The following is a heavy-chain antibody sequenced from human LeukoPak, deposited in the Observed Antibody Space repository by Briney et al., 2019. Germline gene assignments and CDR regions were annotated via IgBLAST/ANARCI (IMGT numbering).Heavy chain of an antibody. CDR3: ASICSSTSCYATEYCSGGSCYSILFDY. V-gene: IGHV4-39*01. J-gene: IGHJ4*02. D-gene: IGHD2-15*01. CDR2: IYYSGST. Sequence: SETLSLTCTVSGGSISSSSYYWGWIRQPPGKGLEWIGSIYYSGSTYYNPSLKSRVTISVDTSKNQFSLKLSSVTAAATAVYYCASICSSTSCYATEYCSGGSCYSILFDYWGQGTLVTVSS. CDR1: GGSISSSSYY.